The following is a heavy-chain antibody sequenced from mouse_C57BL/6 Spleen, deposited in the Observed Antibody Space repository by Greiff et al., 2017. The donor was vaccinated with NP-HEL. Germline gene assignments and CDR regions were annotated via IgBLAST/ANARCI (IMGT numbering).Heavy chain of an antibody. J-gene: IGHJ3*01. D-gene: IGHD2-4*01. CDR2: ISSGSSTI. V-gene: IGHV5-17*01. Sequence: EVQLVESGGGLVKPGGSLKLSCAASGFTFSDYGMHWVRQAPEKGLEWVAYISSGSSTIYYADTVKGRFTISRDNAKNTLFLQMTSLRSEDTAMYYCARESLYYDYGGTWFAYWGQGTLVTVSA. CDR1: GFTFSDYG. CDR3: ARESLYYDYGGTWFAY.